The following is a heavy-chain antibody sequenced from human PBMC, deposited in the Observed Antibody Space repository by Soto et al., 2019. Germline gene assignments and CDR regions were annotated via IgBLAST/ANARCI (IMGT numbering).Heavy chain of an antibody. D-gene: IGHD3-22*01. CDR2: IYPGDSDT. Sequence: LGESLKISCKGSGYSFTSYWIGWVRQMPGKGLEWMGIIYPGDSDTRYSPSFQGQVTISADKSISTAYLQWSSLKASDTAMYYCARYYYDSSGYYYINYFDYWGQGTLVTVSS. CDR1: GYSFTSYW. CDR3: ARYYYDSSGYYYINYFDY. J-gene: IGHJ4*02. V-gene: IGHV5-51*01.